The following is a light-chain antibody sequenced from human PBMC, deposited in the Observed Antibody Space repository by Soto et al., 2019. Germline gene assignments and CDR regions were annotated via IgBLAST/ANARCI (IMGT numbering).Light chain of an antibody. CDR3: QQYDIATG. CDR2: AAS. V-gene: IGKV3-15*01. CDR1: ESVSTN. Sequence: EVVMTQSPASLSVSPGERATLSCRASESVSTNLAWYQQKPGQPPRLLIYAASTRATGIPARFSGSGSGTEFTLTISSLQSEDFAVYYCQQYDIATGFGGGTKADIK. J-gene: IGKJ4*01.